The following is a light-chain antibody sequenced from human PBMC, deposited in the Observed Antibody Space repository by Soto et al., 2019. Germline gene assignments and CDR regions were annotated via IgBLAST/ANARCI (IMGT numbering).Light chain of an antibody. CDR2: RNN. CDR3: AAWDDRLSALLV. V-gene: IGLV1-47*01. CDR1: SSNIGSNY. Sequence: QSVLTQPPSASGTPGQRVTISCSGSSSNIGSNYVYWYQQHPGPAPNLLIFRNNQRHSGVPDRFSGSKSGTSASLAISGRRSEDEAEYYCAAWDDRLSALLVFGGGTKLTVL. J-gene: IGLJ3*02.